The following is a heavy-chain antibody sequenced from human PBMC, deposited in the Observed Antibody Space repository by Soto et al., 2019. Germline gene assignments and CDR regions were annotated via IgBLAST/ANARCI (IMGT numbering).Heavy chain of an antibody. J-gene: IGHJ4*02. D-gene: IGHD3-10*01. Sequence: GVSMKVSCKGSGYSITSYGIGWVRQMTGKGLEWMGIIYPGDSDTRYSPSFQGQVTISADKSISTAYLQWSSLKASDTAMYYCARHGTGSGTSFADYWGQGTLVTVSS. V-gene: IGHV5-51*01. CDR2: IYPGDSDT. CDR3: ARHGTGSGTSFADY. CDR1: GYSITSYG.